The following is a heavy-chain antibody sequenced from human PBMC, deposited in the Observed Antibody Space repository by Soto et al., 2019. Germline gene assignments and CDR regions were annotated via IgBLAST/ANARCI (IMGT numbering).Heavy chain of an antibody. CDR3: AGALENPYFYYGLNV. V-gene: IGHV3-30*03. CDR1: VVSFSSYG. J-gene: IGHJ6*02. CDR2: TTYDGGIK. Sequence: LGGSLILSCTDSVVSFSSYGREWVRLAPVKGLEWVAATTYDGGIKHYVDSVKGRFTISRDNSKNTLYLQMNSLRVEDTATYYCAGALENPYFYYGLNVWGQGTTVTVSS. D-gene: IGHD1-1*01.